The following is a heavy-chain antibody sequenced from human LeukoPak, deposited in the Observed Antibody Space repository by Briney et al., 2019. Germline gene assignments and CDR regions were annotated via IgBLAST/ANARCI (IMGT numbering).Heavy chain of an antibody. J-gene: IGHJ3*01. Sequence: KSSETLSLTCTVSGASITNYYWSWIRQPPGKGLEWIGYILYSGSTVYNPSLESRVAISIDTSKSYVSLKVTSVTAADTAVYYCARRLSSCGHCFDLWGQGTVVIVSS. CDR2: ILYSGST. D-gene: IGHD2-15*01. CDR3: ARRLSSCGHCFDL. V-gene: IGHV4-59*01. CDR1: GASITNYY.